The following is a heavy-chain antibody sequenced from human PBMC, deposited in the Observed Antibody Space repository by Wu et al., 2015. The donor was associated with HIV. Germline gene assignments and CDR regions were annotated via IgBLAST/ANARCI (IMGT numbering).Heavy chain of an antibody. J-gene: IGHJ5*02. Sequence: KLQGRVTLTTDTSTSTAYMELRSLRSDDTAVYYCARGIAVTSMANWFDPWGQGTLVTVSS. CDR3: ARGIAVTSMANWFDP. D-gene: IGHD6-19*01. V-gene: IGHV1-18*01.